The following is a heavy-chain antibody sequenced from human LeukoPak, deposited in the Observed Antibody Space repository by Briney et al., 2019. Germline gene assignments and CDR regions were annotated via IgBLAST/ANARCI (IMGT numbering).Heavy chain of an antibody. CDR2: INAGNGDT. J-gene: IGHJ4*02. V-gene: IGHV1-3*01. CDR1: GYTFTNYA. Sequence: ASVKVSCKASGYTFTNYAVNWLRQAPGQRLEWMGWINAGNGDTKFSQNYQARVTITRDASASKAYMELSSLTSEDTAVYFCARGLWSAHRREYYFDSWGQGTLVTVSS. D-gene: IGHD3-3*01. CDR3: ARGLWSAHRREYYFDS.